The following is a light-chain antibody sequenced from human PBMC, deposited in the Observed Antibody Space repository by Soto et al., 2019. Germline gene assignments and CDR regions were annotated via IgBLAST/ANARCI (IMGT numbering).Light chain of an antibody. Sequence: DIKITQSPSTLSGSVGDRVTITCRASQTISSWLAWYQQTPGKAAKVLIYKASTLKSGVPSRFSGSGAGTECTLTISSLQPDDFATDYCQHYNSYSEAFGQGTKV. CDR1: QTISSW. J-gene: IGKJ1*01. CDR3: QHYNSYSEA. V-gene: IGKV1-5*03. CDR2: KAS.